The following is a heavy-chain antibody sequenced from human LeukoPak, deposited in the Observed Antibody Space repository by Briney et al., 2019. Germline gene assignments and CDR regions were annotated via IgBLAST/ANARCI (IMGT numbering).Heavy chain of an antibody. CDR3: GRDNYYKVDV. V-gene: IGHV3-74*01. Sequence: GGSLRLSCAASGFTFTSYWVHWVRQAPGKGLVWVSRINTDGSSTSYADSVKGRFTISRDNAKNTLYLQVNSLRAEDTAVYYCGRDNYYKVDVWGKGTTVTVSS. CDR2: INTDGSST. J-gene: IGHJ6*03. CDR1: GFTFTSYW.